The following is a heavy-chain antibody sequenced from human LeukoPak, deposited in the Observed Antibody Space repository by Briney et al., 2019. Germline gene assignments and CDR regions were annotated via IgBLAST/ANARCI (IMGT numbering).Heavy chain of an antibody. D-gene: IGHD3-22*01. CDR2: ISGSGSST. V-gene: IGHV3-23*01. Sequence: GGSLRLSCAASGFTFSIYAMSWVRQAPGKGLEWVSVISGSGSSTSYADSVKGRFTISRDNSKNTLYLQMNSLRAEDTALYYCAKHSMRYYDSSGYYLDYWGQGTLVTVSS. CDR3: AKHSMRYYDSSGYYLDY. CDR1: GFTFSIYA. J-gene: IGHJ4*02.